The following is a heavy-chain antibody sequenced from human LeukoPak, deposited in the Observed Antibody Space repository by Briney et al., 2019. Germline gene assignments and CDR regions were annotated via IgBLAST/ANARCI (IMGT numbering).Heavy chain of an antibody. J-gene: IGHJ4*02. V-gene: IGHV3-30*18. CDR1: GFTFSSYG. Sequence: PGGSLRLSCAASGFTFSSYGMHWVRQAPGKGLEWVAVISYDGSNKYYADSVKGRFTISRDNSKNTLYLQMNSLRAEDTAVYYCAKARKRFGEVARDYSDYWGQGTLVTVSS. CDR2: ISYDGSNK. D-gene: IGHD3-10*01. CDR3: AKARKRFGEVARDYSDY.